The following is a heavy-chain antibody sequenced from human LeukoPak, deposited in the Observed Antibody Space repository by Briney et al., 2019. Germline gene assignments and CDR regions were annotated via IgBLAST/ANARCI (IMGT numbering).Heavy chain of an antibody. J-gene: IGHJ4*02. V-gene: IGHV3-30*18. CDR3: AKDSTGWSRDY. D-gene: IGHD6-19*01. Sequence: PGGSLSLSCAASGFTFSTYPFHWVRQAPGQGLEWVAVISYDGSNKYYADSVKGRFTISRDNSKNTVYLQINSLRAEDTAIYYCAKDSTGWSRDYWGQGTLVTVSS. CDR2: ISYDGSNK. CDR1: GFTFSTYP.